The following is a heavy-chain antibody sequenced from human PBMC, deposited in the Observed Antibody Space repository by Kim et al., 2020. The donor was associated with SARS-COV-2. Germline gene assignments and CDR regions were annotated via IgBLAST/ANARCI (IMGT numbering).Heavy chain of an antibody. Sequence: GGSLRLSCSASGFTFSSYAMHWVRQAPGKGLEYVSAISSNGGSTYYADSVKGRFTISRDNSKNTLYLQMSSLRAEDTAVYYCYRPLQLWSRAFDIWGQGTMGTVSS. J-gene: IGHJ3*02. CDR2: ISSNGGST. CDR1: GFTFSSYA. D-gene: IGHD5-18*01. V-gene: IGHV3-64D*06. CDR3: YRPLQLWSRAFDI.